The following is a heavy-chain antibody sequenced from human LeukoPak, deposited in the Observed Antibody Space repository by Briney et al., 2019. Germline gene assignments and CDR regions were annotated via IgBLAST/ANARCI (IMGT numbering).Heavy chain of an antibody. D-gene: IGHD5-18*01. CDR2: INHSGST. V-gene: IGHV4-34*01. J-gene: IGHJ4*02. CDR3: ARAPLNLIQLWPQYYFDY. CDR1: GGSFSGYY. Sequence: MSSETLSLTCAVYGGSFSGYYWSWIRQPPGKGLEWIGEINHSGSTNYNPSLKSRVTISVDTSKNQFSLKLSSVTAADTAVHYCARAPLNLIQLWPQYYFDYWGQGTLVTVSS.